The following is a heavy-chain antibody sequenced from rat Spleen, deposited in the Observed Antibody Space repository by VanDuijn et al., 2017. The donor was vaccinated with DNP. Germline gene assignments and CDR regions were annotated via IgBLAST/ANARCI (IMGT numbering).Heavy chain of an antibody. CDR2: INNAGNT. D-gene: IGHD4-3*01. J-gene: IGHJ2*01. Sequence: VWLQESGPGLVKPSQSLSLTCSVTDYSITSSYRWNWIRKFPGNKLEWVAYINNAGNTNYNPSLKSRISITRDTSKNQFFLQVNSVTTEDTATYYCARFGGGPDYWGQGVMVTVSS. CDR3: ARFGGGPDY. CDR1: DYSITSSYR. V-gene: IGHV3-3*01.